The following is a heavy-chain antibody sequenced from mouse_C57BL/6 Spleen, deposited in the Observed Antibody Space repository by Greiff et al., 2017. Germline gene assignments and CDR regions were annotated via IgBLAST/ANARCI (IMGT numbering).Heavy chain of an antibody. J-gene: IGHJ1*03. CDR1: GYTFTDYN. V-gene: IGHV1-18*01. CDR2: INPNNGGT. D-gene: IGHD1-1*01. Sequence: EVKLQQSGPELVKPGASVKIPCKASGYTFTDYNMDWVKQSHGKSLEWIGDINPNNGGTIYNQKFKGKATLTVDKSSSTAYMELRSLTSEDTAVYYCARVTTVVATFRYWYFDVWGTGTTVTVSS. CDR3: ARVTTVVATFRYWYFDV.